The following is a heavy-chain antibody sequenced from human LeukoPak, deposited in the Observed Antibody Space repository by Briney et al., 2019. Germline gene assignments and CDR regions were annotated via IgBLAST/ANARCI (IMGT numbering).Heavy chain of an antibody. CDR1: GDNVSSNSAA. D-gene: IGHD3-10*01. CDR3: ARELWFGELLEIGFDP. Sequence: SQTLSLTCAISGDNVSSNSAAWNWIRQSPSRGLEWLGRTYYRSKWYNDYAVSVKSRITINPDTSKNQFSLQLNSVTPEDTAVYYCARELWFGELLEIGFDPWGQGTLVTVSS. V-gene: IGHV6-1*01. J-gene: IGHJ5*02. CDR2: TYYRSKWYN.